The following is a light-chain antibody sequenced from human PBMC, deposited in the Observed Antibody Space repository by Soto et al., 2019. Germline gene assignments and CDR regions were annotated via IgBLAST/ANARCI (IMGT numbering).Light chain of an antibody. Sequence: QSVLTQSASVSGSPGQSITISCTGTSSDVGSYNLVSWYQQHPGKAPKLMIYEDSKRPSGVSNRFSGSKSGNTASLTISGLQAEDEADYYCRSFAGSSTFVVFGGGTKVTVL. J-gene: IGLJ2*01. CDR1: SSDVGSYNL. CDR2: EDS. V-gene: IGLV2-23*02. CDR3: RSFAGSSTFVV.